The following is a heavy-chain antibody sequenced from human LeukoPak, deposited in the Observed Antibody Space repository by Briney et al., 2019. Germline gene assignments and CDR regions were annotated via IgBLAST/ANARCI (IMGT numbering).Heavy chain of an antibody. CDR2: ISSSGSGGNT. D-gene: IGHD1-26*01. Sequence: GGSLRLSCVASGVTLSNYAMSWARQAPGKGLVWVSGISSSGSGGNTYYADSVKGRFTISRDSSRNTLFLHMNTLRAEDTAVYYCAKVPFSLGATTYFDYWGQGTLVTVSS. CDR3: AKVPFSLGATTYFDY. V-gene: IGHV3-23*01. CDR1: GVTLSNYA. J-gene: IGHJ4*02.